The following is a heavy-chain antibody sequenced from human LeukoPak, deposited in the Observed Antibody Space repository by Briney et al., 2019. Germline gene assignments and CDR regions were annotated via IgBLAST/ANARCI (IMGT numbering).Heavy chain of an antibody. D-gene: IGHD3-3*01. V-gene: IGHV1-46*01. CDR1: GYTFTSYY. J-gene: IGHJ5*02. CDR2: INPSGGST. Sequence: ASVKVSCKASGYTFTSYYMHWVRQAPGQGLEWMGIINPSGGSTSYAQKFQGRVTMTRDMSTSTVYMELTTLTSDDTAVYYCARGSNTIFGLAYLAAWGQGTLVTVSS. CDR3: ARGSNTIFGLAYLAA.